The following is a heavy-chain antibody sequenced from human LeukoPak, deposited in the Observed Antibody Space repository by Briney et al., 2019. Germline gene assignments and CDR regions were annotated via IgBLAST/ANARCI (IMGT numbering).Heavy chain of an antibody. V-gene: IGHV1-8*01. D-gene: IGHD1-1*01. CDR2: MNPNSGNT. CDR1: GYTFTSYD. CDR3: ARVPRESNSH. J-gene: IGHJ4*02. Sequence: ASVKVSCKASGYTFTSYDINWVRQATGQGLEWMGYMNPNSGNTGYAQKFQGRVTMTRDTSISTAYMELSSLRFDDSAIYYCARVPRESNSHWGQGTPVTVSS.